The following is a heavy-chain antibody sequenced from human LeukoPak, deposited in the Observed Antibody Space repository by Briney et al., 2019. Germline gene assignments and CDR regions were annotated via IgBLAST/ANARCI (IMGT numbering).Heavy chain of an antibody. D-gene: IGHD3-3*01. Sequence: PGGSLRLSCAASGFTYSSYSMNWVRQAPGKGLEWVSCISSSSSYIYYADSVKGRFTISRDNAKNSLYLQMNSLRAEDTAVYYCARVYSTIFGVVRNWFDPWGQGTLVTVSS. CDR1: GFTYSSYS. V-gene: IGHV3-21*01. CDR3: ARVYSTIFGVVRNWFDP. J-gene: IGHJ5*02. CDR2: ISSSSSYI.